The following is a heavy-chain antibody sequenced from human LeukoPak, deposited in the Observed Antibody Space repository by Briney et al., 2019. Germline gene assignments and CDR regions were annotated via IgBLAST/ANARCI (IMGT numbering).Heavy chain of an antibody. Sequence: GPLRLSFVASGFTFVSSWRPWAGQPPGRGLVWVSHINNDGSYATYAESVKGRFTISRDNAKNTLFLQMNSLRAEDTAVYYCARINYEGDSWGQGTLVTVSS. V-gene: IGHV3-74*01. CDR1: GFTFVSSW. D-gene: IGHD3-16*01. J-gene: IGHJ4*02. CDR2: INNDGSYA. CDR3: ARINYEGDS.